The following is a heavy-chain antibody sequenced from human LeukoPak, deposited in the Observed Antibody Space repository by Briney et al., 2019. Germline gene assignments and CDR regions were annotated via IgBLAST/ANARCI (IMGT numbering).Heavy chain of an antibody. J-gene: IGHJ4*02. Sequence: GASVKVSCKASGGTSNSHAISWVRQAPGQGLEWMGRIIPNLGTTNRAQNFQDRVTLTADKSTNTAYMELTSLTSDDTAVYYCATTNDGGGYQWGDFFDFWGQGTLGTVSS. V-gene: IGHV1-69*04. CDR2: IIPNLGTT. CDR3: ATTNDGGGYQWGDFFDF. CDR1: GGTSNSHA. D-gene: IGHD3-22*01.